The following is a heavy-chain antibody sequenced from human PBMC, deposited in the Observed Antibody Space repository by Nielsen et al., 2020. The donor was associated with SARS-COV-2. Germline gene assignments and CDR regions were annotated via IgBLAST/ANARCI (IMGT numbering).Heavy chain of an antibody. J-gene: IGHJ4*02. V-gene: IGHV3-21*01. CDR1: GFTFSDYS. D-gene: IGHD2-15*01. Sequence: ESLKISCTGSGFTFSDYSMNWVRPAPGKGLEWVASISGDSNYIFYSELVKGRFTMSRDNGKNSLYLQMNTLRSEDTALYYCTRGFYSQSDCWGQGTLVTVSS. CDR3: TRGFYSQSDC. CDR2: ISGDSNYI.